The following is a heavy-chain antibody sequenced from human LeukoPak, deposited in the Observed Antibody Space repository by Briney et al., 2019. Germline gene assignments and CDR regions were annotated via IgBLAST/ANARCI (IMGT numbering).Heavy chain of an antibody. Sequence: SVKVSCKASGYTFTSYGISWVRQAPGQGLEWMGGIIPIFGTANYAQKFQGRVTITADKSTSTAYMELSSLRSEDTAVYYCARDRNIAAAGTSKAFDIWGQGTMVTVSS. CDR2: IIPIFGTA. D-gene: IGHD6-13*01. V-gene: IGHV1-69*06. J-gene: IGHJ3*02. CDR1: GYTFTSYG. CDR3: ARDRNIAAAGTSKAFDI.